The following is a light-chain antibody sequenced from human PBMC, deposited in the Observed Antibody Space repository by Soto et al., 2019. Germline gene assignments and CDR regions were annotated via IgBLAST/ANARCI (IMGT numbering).Light chain of an antibody. J-gene: IGLJ2*01. CDR2: YDS. Sequence: LTQPPSVSVAPGKTARITCGGNNIGSKSVHWYQQKPGQAPVLVIYYDSDRPSGNPERFSGSNSGNTATLTISRVEAGDEADYYCQVWDSSSDHVVFGGGTKVTVL. CDR1: NIGSKS. V-gene: IGLV3-21*04. CDR3: QVWDSSSDHVV.